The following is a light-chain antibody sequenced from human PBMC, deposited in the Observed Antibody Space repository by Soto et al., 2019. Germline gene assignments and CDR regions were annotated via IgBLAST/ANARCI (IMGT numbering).Light chain of an antibody. CDR1: QSVSSY. Sequence: IVLTQSPGTLSLTPGERATLSCRASQSVSSYLAWYQQKPGQAPRLLIYDASNRATGIPARFSGSGSGTDFTLTISSLEPEDFAVYYCQQRSNWPRTFGQATRLEIK. V-gene: IGKV3-11*01. CDR2: DAS. J-gene: IGKJ5*01. CDR3: QQRSNWPRT.